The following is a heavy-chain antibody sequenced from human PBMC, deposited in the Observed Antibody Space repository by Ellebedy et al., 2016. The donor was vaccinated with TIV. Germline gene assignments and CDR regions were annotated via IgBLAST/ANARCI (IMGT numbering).Heavy chain of an antibody. D-gene: IGHD1-26*01. Sequence: GESLKISXAASGFTFSDYYMSWIRQAPGKGLEWVSYISSSGSTIYYADSVKGRFTISRDNAKNSLYLQMNSLRAEDTAVYYCARATSGSYYQGSYYFDYWGQGTLVTVSS. V-gene: IGHV3-11*01. CDR3: ARATSGSYYQGSYYFDY. J-gene: IGHJ4*02. CDR1: GFTFSDYY. CDR2: ISSSGSTI.